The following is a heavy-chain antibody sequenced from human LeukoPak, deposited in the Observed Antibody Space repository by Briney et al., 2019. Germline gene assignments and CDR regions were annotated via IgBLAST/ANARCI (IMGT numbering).Heavy chain of an antibody. CDR1: GGSFSGYY. CDR3: ARALMTLVRGVPRTTWFDP. V-gene: IGHV4-34*01. J-gene: IGHJ5*02. Sequence: PSETLSLTCGVFGGSFSGYYWTWVRQAPGKGLEWIGEINESGTTNYNTSLNNRVTISVDTSKNQFSLKLTSLTAADTAVFYCARALMTLVRGVPRTTWFDPWGLGTLVTVSS. D-gene: IGHD3-10*01. CDR2: INESGTT.